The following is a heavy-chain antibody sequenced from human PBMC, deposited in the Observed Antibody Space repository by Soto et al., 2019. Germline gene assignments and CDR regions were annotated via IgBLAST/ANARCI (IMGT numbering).Heavy chain of an antibody. D-gene: IGHD6-19*01. J-gene: IGHJ6*02. CDR2: ISYDGRNQ. CDR3: VKDGSSGWPYYYGLDV. Sequence: QVQLVETGGGGVQPGRSLRLSCAASGFTFSSYGMHWVRQAPGKALEWVAVISYDGRNQYYADSVKGRFTISRDNSKNTLSLQMSSLRAEDTAVYYCVKDGSSGWPYYYGLDVWGQGTTVTVSS. V-gene: IGHV3-30*18. CDR1: GFTFSSYG.